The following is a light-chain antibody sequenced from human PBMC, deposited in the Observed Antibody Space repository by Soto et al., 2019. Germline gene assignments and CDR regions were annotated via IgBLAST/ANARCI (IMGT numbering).Light chain of an antibody. Sequence: QSVLTQPPSVSAAPGQRVTISCSGSISNIGNNYVSWYQHLPGKAPELLIYDNNQRPSGIPARFSGSKAGTSATLGITGLRTGVEADYYCGTWDSSLSVYVFGTGTKLTVL. V-gene: IGLV1-51*01. CDR1: ISNIGNNY. CDR3: GTWDSSLSVYV. J-gene: IGLJ1*01. CDR2: DNN.